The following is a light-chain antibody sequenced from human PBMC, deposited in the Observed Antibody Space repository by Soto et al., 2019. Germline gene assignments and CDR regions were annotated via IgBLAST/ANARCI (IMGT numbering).Light chain of an antibody. V-gene: IGLV1-51*01. CDR3: GSWDSSLSGGFYV. J-gene: IGLJ1*01. CDR2: DDN. Sequence: QSALTQPPSVSAAPGQKVTISCSGSSSNIGGNSVSWYQQLPGTAPKLLIYDDNKRPSGIPDRFSGSKSGTSATLGITGFQTGDEADYYCGSWDSSLSGGFYVFGTGTKVTVL. CDR1: SSNIGGNS.